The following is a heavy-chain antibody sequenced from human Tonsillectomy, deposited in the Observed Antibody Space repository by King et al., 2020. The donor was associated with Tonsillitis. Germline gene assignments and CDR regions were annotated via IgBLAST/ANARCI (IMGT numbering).Heavy chain of an antibody. CDR1: GYTFTSYS. CDR2: INTNTGNP. Sequence: VQLVESGSDLKKPGASVKVSCKASGYTFTSYSMNWVRQAPGQGLEWVGWINTNTGNPTYAQGFTGRFVFSLDTSVSTAYLQISSLKAEDSAVYYCARAGRDAAAGVFDIWGQGTMVTVSS. CDR3: ARAGRDAAAGVFDI. J-gene: IGHJ3*02. V-gene: IGHV7-4-1*02. D-gene: IGHD6-13*01.